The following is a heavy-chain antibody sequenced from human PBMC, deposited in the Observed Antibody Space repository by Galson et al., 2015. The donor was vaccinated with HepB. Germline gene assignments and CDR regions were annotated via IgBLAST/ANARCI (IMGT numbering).Heavy chain of an antibody. V-gene: IGHV1-18*01. J-gene: IGHJ4*02. D-gene: IGHD6-6*01. CDR1: GYTFTSYG. CDR3: ARESGSNDQGIAARLSFDS. CDR2: ISAYNGNT. Sequence: SVKVSCKASGYTFTSYGISWVRQAPGQGLEWMGWISAYNGNTNYAQKLQGRVTITRDTSASTAYMDLSGLKSEDTALYYCARESGSNDQGIAARLSFDSWGQGTLVTVSS.